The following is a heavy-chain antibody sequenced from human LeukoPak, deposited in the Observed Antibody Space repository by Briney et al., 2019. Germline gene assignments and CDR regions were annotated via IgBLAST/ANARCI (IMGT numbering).Heavy chain of an antibody. CDR2: IYYSGST. D-gene: IGHD6-19*01. V-gene: IGHV4-39*01. CDR1: GGYISSSSTHY. CDR3: ARSLKISSGWFHNFDY. J-gene: IGHJ4*02. Sequence: SETLSLTCTVSGGYISSSSTHYWGWIRQPPGKGLELIGSIYYSGSTYYNPSLKSRVTISVDTSKNQFSLKVTSVSAADTAVYYCARSLKISSGWFHNFDYWGQGTLVTVSS.